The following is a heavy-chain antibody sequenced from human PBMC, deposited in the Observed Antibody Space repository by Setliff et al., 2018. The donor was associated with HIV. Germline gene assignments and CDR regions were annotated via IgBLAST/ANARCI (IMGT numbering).Heavy chain of an antibody. D-gene: IGHD4-17*01. CDR2: IHHSGPT. J-gene: IGHJ4*02. CDR1: GGSFSGNY. Sequence: LSLTCAVYGGSFSGNYWSWIRQSPGKGLEWIAHIHHSGPTYYNPSLKSRVTLSVDTSKNQFSLGLSSMTATDAALYYCASHQDYGDNYYFDFWGQGTLVTV. V-gene: IGHV4-34*01. CDR3: ASHQDYGDNYYFDF.